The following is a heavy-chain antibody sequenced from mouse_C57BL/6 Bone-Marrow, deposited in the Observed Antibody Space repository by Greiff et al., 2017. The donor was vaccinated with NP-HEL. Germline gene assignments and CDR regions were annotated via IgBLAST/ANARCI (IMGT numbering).Heavy chain of an antibody. D-gene: IGHD1-1*01. Sequence: QVQLQQSGAELVRPGTSVKVSCKASGYAFTNYLIEWVKQRPGQGLAWIGVINPGSGGTNYNEKFKGKATLTADKSSSTSYMQLSSLTSEDSAVYFCARSGVYYYGRGYWGRGPLVTVSA. V-gene: IGHV1-54*01. CDR3: ARSGVYYYGRGY. CDR2: INPGSGGT. J-gene: IGHJ3*01. CDR1: GYAFTNYL.